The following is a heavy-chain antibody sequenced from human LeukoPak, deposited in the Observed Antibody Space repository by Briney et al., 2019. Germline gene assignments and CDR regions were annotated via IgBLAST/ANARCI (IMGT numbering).Heavy chain of an antibody. V-gene: IGHV3-30-3*01. CDR2: ISYDGSNK. J-gene: IGHJ4*02. D-gene: IGHD4-23*01. CDR3: AKDLATVVTNENY. Sequence: GGSLRLSCAASGFTFSSYAMHWVRQAPGKGLEWVAVISYDGSNKYYADSVKGRFTISRDNSKNTLYLQMNSLRAEDTAVYYCAKDLATVVTNENYWGQGTLVTVSS. CDR1: GFTFSSYA.